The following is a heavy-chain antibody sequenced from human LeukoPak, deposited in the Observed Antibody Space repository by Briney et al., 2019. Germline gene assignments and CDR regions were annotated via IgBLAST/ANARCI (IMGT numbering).Heavy chain of an antibody. J-gene: IGHJ4*02. D-gene: IGHD2-21*02. Sequence: PGGSLRLSCAASGFTFSSYAMHWVRQAPGKGLEWVAVISYDGSNKYYADSVKGRFTISRDNSKNTLYLQMNSLRAEDTAVYYCARGRVVVTAIRAFDYFDYWGQGTLVTVSS. V-gene: IGHV3-30*04. CDR1: GFTFSSYA. CDR3: ARGRVVVTAIRAFDYFDY. CDR2: ISYDGSNK.